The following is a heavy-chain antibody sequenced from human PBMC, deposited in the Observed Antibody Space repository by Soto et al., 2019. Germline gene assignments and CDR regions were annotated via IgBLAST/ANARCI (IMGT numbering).Heavy chain of an antibody. Sequence: PGGALRLSFAASGFTLCSYSMSWGRPAPGKGLEWVSAISGSGGSTYYADSVKGRFTISRDNSKNTLYLQMNSLRAEDTAVYYCANLPAPKSPPFDYWGQGTLVTVSS. J-gene: IGHJ4*02. CDR2: ISGSGGST. CDR3: ANLPAPKSPPFDY. CDR1: GFTLCSYS. D-gene: IGHD2-2*01. V-gene: IGHV3-23*01.